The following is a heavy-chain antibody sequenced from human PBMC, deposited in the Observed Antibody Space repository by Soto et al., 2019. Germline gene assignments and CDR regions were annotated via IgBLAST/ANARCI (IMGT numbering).Heavy chain of an antibody. CDR1: GFTFSSYA. J-gene: IGHJ6*02. V-gene: IGHV3-30-3*01. CDR2: ISYDGSNK. Sequence: PGGSLRLSCAASGFTFSSYAMHWVRQAPGKGLEWVAVISYDGSNKYYADSVKGRFTISRDNSKNTLYLQMNSLRAEDTAVYYCARDIRGTAAAGIYYYYGMDVWGQGTTVTVSS. CDR3: ARDIRGTAAAGIYYYYGMDV. D-gene: IGHD6-13*01.